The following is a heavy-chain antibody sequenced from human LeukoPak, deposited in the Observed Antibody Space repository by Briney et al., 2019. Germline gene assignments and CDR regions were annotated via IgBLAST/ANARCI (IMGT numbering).Heavy chain of an antibody. CDR3: VRVDMGATSRDAFDI. Sequence: GGSLRLSCAASGFTFSDHYIDWVRQAPGKGLEWVGRGRDKTKSYTTDYAASVKGRFMISRDDSKNSLYLQLNNLKTEDAAVYYCVRVDMGATSRDAFDIWGQGTMVTVSS. CDR2: GRDKTKSYTT. CDR1: GFTFSDHY. J-gene: IGHJ3*02. V-gene: IGHV3-72*01. D-gene: IGHD1-26*01.